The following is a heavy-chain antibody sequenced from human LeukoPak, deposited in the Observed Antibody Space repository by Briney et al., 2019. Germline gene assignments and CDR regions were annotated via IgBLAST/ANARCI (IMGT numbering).Heavy chain of an antibody. Sequence: GGSLRLSCAASGFTFSSYSMNWVRQAPGKGLEWVSSISSSSSYIYYADSVKGRFTISRDNAKNSLYLQMNSLRAEDTAVYYCARVNLRLDDAFDIWGQGTMVTVSS. CDR3: ARVNLRLDDAFDI. CDR1: GFTFSSYS. J-gene: IGHJ3*02. V-gene: IGHV3-21*01. D-gene: IGHD3-10*01. CDR2: ISSSSSYI.